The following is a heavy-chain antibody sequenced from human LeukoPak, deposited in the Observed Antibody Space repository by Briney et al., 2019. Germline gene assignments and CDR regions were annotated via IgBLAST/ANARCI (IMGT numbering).Heavy chain of an antibody. D-gene: IGHD3-10*01. CDR2: IYYSGST. CDR3: ARLVGAPQVYYFDY. CDR1: GGSISSSTY. Sequence: PSETLSLTCTVSGGSISSSTYWAWIRQPPGKGLEWIGTIYYSGSTYYNPLLKSRVTISVDTSKNHFSLRLSSVTAADTAVYYCARLVGAPQVYYFDYWGQGTLVTVSS. V-gene: IGHV4-39*01. J-gene: IGHJ4*02.